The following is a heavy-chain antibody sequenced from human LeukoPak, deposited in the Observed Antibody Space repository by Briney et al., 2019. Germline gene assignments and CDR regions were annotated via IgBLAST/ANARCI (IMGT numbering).Heavy chain of an antibody. CDR2: INHDGSVK. V-gene: IGHV3-7*01. Sequence: PGGSLRLSCAASGFTFSDYYMSWIRQAPGKGLQWVANINHDGSVKNYVGSVKGRFAISRDNAQNSFYLQMNSLETDDTAVYYCAKDSYSKGDYWGQGTLVTVSS. J-gene: IGHJ4*02. CDR3: AKDSYSKGDY. CDR1: GFTFSDYY. D-gene: IGHD4-4*01.